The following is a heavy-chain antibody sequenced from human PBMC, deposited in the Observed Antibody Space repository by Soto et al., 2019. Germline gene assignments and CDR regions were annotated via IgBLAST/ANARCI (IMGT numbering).Heavy chain of an antibody. CDR2: INSDGSST. CDR1: GFTFSSYW. V-gene: IGHV3-74*01. Sequence: GGSLRLSCAASGFTFSSYWMHWVRQAPGKGLVWVSRINSDGSSTSYADSVKGRFTISRDNAKNTLYLQMNSLRAEDTAVYYCARLSLYYDFWSGPSYWGQGTLVTVSS. CDR3: ARLSLYYDFWSGPSY. D-gene: IGHD3-3*01. J-gene: IGHJ4*02.